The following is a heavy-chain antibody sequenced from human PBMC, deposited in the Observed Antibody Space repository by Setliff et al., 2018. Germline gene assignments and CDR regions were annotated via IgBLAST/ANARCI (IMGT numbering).Heavy chain of an antibody. CDR3: ARVKAPALYYYMDV. J-gene: IGHJ6*03. D-gene: IGHD3-16*02. CDR2: INPNSGGT. V-gene: IGHV1-2*06. CDR1: GYTFTGYY. Sequence: ASVKVSCKASGYTFTGYYMHWVRQAPGQGLEWMGRINPNSGGTNYAQKFQGRVTMTRDTSISTAYMELSTLRSEDTAVYYCARVKAPALYYYMDVWGKGTTVTVSS.